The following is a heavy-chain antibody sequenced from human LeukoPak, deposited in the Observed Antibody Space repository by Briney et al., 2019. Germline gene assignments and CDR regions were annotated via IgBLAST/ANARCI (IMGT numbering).Heavy chain of an antibody. CDR3: AREGYCSGGSCYDY. D-gene: IGHD2-15*01. V-gene: IGHV1-69*05. CDR2: IIPIFGTA. J-gene: IGHJ4*02. CDR1: GGTFSSYA. Sequence: SVKVSCKASGGTFSSYAISWVRQAPGQGLEWMGGIIPIFGTANYAQKFQGRVTITTDESTSTAYMELSSLGSEDTAVYYCAREGYCSGGSCYDYWGQGTLVTVSS.